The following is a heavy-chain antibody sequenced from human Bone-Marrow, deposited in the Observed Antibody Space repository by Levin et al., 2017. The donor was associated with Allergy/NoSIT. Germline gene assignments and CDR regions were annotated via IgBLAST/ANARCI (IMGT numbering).Heavy chain of an antibody. D-gene: IGHD3-9*01. CDR2: IYSDGTT. J-gene: IGHJ6*02. CDR1: GFILSGYY. CDR3: ARDLAQRINFVGLNV. V-gene: IGHV3-53*01. Sequence: GGSLRLSCAASGFILSGYYMTWVRQAPGKGLQWVSIIYSDGTTYYADSVKGRFTLSRDNSKNILYLQMNSLRAEDTAVYYCARDLAQRINFVGLNVWGQGTKVAVSS.